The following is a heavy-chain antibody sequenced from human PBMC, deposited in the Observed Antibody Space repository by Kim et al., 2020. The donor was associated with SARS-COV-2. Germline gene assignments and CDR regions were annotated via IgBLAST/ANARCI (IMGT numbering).Heavy chain of an antibody. D-gene: IGHD6-13*01. CDR3: AKDSPAAACDY. CDR2: T. Sequence: TYYADSVKGRFTISRDNSKNTLYLQMNSLRAEDTAVYYCAKDSPAAACDYWGQGTLVTVSS. J-gene: IGHJ4*02. V-gene: IGHV3-23*01.